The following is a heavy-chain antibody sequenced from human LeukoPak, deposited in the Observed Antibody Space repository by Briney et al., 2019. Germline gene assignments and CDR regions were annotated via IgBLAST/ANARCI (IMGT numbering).Heavy chain of an antibody. CDR2: ISYDGSNK. CDR3: ATYYYDSSGYYYGALDY. V-gene: IGHV3-30-3*01. D-gene: IGHD3-22*01. Sequence: PGGSLRLSCAASGFTFSSYAMHWVRQAPGKGLEWVAVISYDGSNKYYADSVKGRFTISRDNSKNTLYLQMNSLRSEDTAVYYCATYYYDSSGYYYGALDYWGQGTLVTVSS. CDR1: GFTFSSYA. J-gene: IGHJ4*02.